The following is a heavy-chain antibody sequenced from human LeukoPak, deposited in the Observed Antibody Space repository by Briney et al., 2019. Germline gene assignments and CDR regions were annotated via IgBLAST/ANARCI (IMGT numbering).Heavy chain of an antibody. CDR2: FDPEDGET. V-gene: IGHV1-24*01. D-gene: IGHD6-6*01. CDR1: GYTLTELS. CDR3: ATVPYSSSSGAFDY. Sequence: ASVKVSCKVSGYTLTELSMHWVRQAPRKGLEWMGGFDPEDGETIYAQKFQGRVTMTEGTSTDTAYMELSSLRSEDTAVYYCATVPYSSSSGAFDYWGQGTLVTVSS. J-gene: IGHJ4*02.